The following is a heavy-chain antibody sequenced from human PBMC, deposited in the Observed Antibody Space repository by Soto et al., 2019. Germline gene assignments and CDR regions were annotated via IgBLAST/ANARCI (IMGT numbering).Heavy chain of an antibody. CDR2: TTDTDGDR. CDR3: ARASRDSYPGSRLVDL. CDR1: GITFRSRA. Sequence: EEQLLESGGDLVQPGGSLRLSCVASGITFRSRAMRWVRQAPGEGLEWVSTTTDTDGDRKYADSVRGRFTISRDNSKNTPYLQMSSLRAADSAVYFCARASRDSYPGSRLVDLWGRGTRVTVSS. D-gene: IGHD3-10*01. J-gene: IGHJ5*02. V-gene: IGHV3-23*01.